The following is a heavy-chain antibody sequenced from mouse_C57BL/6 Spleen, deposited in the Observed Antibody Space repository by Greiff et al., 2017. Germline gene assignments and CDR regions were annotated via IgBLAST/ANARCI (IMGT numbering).Heavy chain of an antibody. CDR2: ISNLAYSI. D-gene: IGHD2-3*01. CDR3: ARLVYDGYYYFDY. J-gene: IGHJ2*01. CDR1: GFTFSDYG. Sequence: EVQLVESGGGLVQPGGSLKLSCAASGFTFSDYGMAWVRQAPRKGPEWVAFISNLAYSIYYADTVTGRFTISRENAKNTLYLEMSSLRSEDTVMYYCARLVYDGYYYFDYWGQGTTLTVSS. V-gene: IGHV5-15*01.